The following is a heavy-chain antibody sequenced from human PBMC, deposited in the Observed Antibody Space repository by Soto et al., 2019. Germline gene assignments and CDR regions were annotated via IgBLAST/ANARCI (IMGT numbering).Heavy chain of an antibody. V-gene: IGHV3-21*01. CDR1: GFSFSDYS. CDR3: ARDGAYCSGTGCRDYYHYVDV. Sequence: EVQLVESGGGLVKPGGSLRLSCAASGFSFSDYSMNWVRQAPGKGLEWVSSISGSSSYIYYADSLKGRVTVSRDNADKSLYLQMNSLRAEDTAGDYCARDGAYCSGTGCRDYYHYVDVWGKGTTVTVSS. J-gene: IGHJ6*03. CDR2: ISGSSSYI. D-gene: IGHD2-2*01.